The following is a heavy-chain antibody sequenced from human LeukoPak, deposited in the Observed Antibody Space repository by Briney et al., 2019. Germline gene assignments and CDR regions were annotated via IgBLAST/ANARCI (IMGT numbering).Heavy chain of an antibody. CDR3: ARGSNTAMVT. Sequence: SETLSLTCAVYGGSFSGYYWSWIRQPPGKGLEWIGEINHSGSTNYNPSLKSRVTISVDTSKNQFSLKLSSVTAADTAVYCCARGSNTAMVTWGQGTLVTVSS. J-gene: IGHJ5*02. CDR2: INHSGST. D-gene: IGHD5-18*01. V-gene: IGHV4-34*01. CDR1: GGSFSGYY.